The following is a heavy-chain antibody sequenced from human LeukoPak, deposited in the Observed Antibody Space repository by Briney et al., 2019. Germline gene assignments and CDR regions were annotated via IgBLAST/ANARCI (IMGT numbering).Heavy chain of an antibody. D-gene: IGHD4-17*01. CDR1: GFTFSSYS. V-gene: IGHV3-48*04. Sequence: GGSLRLSCAASGFTFSSYSMNWVRQAPGKGLEWVSYIISSSSTIYYADSVKGRFTISRDNAKNSLYLQMNSLRAEDTAVYYCARDPDDYGDYVAFDIWGQGTMVTVSS. J-gene: IGHJ3*02. CDR2: IISSSSTI. CDR3: ARDPDDYGDYVAFDI.